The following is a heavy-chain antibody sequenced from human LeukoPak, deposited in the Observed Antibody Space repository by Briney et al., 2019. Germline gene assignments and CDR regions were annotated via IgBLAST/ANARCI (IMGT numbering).Heavy chain of an antibody. Sequence: GGSLRLSCAASGFAFSDYYMSWVRQAPGKGLEWVASIKQDGSENYYVDSVKGRFTISRDNAKNSLCLQMNSLRVEDTAVYYCARDKMAGAVTGSFFDYWGQGTLVTVSS. CDR2: IKQDGSEN. CDR1: GFAFSDYY. J-gene: IGHJ4*02. V-gene: IGHV3-7*03. D-gene: IGHD6-19*01. CDR3: ARDKMAGAVTGSFFDY.